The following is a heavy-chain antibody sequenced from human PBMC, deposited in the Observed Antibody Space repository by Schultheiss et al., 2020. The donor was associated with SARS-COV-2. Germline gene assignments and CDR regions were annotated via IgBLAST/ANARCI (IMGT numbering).Heavy chain of an antibody. CDR2: INHSGST. Sequence: SETLSLTCTVSGDSISRYYWTWIRQPPGKGLEWIGEINHSGSTNYNPSLKSRVTISVDTSKNQFSLKLSSVTAADTAVYYCARGLRQLAEHNWGQGTLVTVSS. D-gene: IGHD6-6*01. CDR1: GDSISRYY. V-gene: IGHV4-34*01. CDR3: ARGLRQLAEHN. J-gene: IGHJ4*02.